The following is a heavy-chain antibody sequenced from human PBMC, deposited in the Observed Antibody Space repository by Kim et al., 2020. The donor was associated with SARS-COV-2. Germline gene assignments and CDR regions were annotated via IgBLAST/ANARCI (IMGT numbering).Heavy chain of an antibody. J-gene: IGHJ3*02. V-gene: IGHV3-13*01. D-gene: IGHD3-10*01. CDR3: ARAGTMVRGGAAFDI. Sequence: GSVKGRFTISRKNAKNSLYLQMNRLRAGDTAVYYCARAGTMVRGGAAFDIWGQGTMVTVSS.